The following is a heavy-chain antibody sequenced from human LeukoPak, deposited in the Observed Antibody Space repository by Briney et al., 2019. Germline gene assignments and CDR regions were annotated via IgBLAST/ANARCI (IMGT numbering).Heavy chain of an antibody. V-gene: IGHV1-8*01. CDR1: GYTFISYD. J-gene: IGHJ6*03. Sequence: ALVKVSCKASGYTFISYDIVWLRQATGQGLEWMGYMNPKSGNTDYVQNFQGRVTMTRDTSITTAYMELSGLRSEDTAVYYCARKIASTRLGVRYYYMDVWGEGTTVTISS. CDR3: ARKIASTRLGVRYYYMDV. CDR2: MNPKSGNT. D-gene: IGHD2-2*01.